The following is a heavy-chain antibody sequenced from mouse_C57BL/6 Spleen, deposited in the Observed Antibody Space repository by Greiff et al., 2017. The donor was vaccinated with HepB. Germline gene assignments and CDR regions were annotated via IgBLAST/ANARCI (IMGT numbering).Heavy chain of an antibody. Sequence: EVKVEESGPGLVKPSQSLSLTCSVTGYSITSCYFWNWIRQFPGNKLEWMGYISYDGSNNYNPSLKNRISITRDTSKNQFFLKLNSVTTEDTATYYCARVGPRYGNWYFDVWGTGTTVTVSS. CDR2: ISYDGSN. V-gene: IGHV3-6*01. CDR1: GYSITSCYF. D-gene: IGHD2-1*01. CDR3: ARVGPRYGNWYFDV. J-gene: IGHJ1*03.